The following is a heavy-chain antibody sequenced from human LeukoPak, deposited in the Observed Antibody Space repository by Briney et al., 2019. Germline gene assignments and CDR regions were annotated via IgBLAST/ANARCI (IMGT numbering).Heavy chain of an antibody. CDR3: ARVVVAAGYYYYYMDV. CDR2: IYNSGST. J-gene: IGHJ6*03. Sequence: PSETLSLTCTVSGGSISDYYWSWIRQPPGKGLEWIGYIYNSGSTNYNPSLMSRVTISVDTSKNQFSLKLSSVTDADTAVYYCARVVVAAGYYYYYMDVWGKGTTVTVSS. V-gene: IGHV4-59*01. D-gene: IGHD2-2*01. CDR1: GGSISDYY.